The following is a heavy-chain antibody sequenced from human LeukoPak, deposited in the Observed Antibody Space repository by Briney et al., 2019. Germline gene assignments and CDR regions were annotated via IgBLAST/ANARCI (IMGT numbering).Heavy chain of an antibody. Sequence: GGSLRLSCAASGFTFSSYCMSWVRQAPGKGLEWVANIKQDGSEKYYVDSVKGRFTISRDNAKNSLYLQMNSLRAEDTAVYFCARVNKYIVVVPGAMRDTYYFDYWGQGTLVTVSS. V-gene: IGHV3-7*01. CDR3: ARVNKYIVVVPGAMRDTYYFDY. CDR1: GFTFSSYC. J-gene: IGHJ4*02. D-gene: IGHD2-2*01. CDR2: IKQDGSEK.